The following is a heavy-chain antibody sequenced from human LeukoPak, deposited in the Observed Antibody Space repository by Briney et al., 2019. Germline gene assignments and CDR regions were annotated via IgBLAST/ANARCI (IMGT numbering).Heavy chain of an antibody. CDR1: GFTFSSYA. D-gene: IGHD5-18*01. CDR3: AKDRGYSYGISEY. J-gene: IGHJ4*02. CDR2: ISGSGDIT. Sequence: GGSLRLSCAASGFTFSSYAMSWVRQAPGKGLQWVSVISGSGDITYYADSVKGRFTISRDNSKNTLYLQMNSLRAEDTAVYYCAKDRGYSYGISEYWGQGTLVTVSS. V-gene: IGHV3-23*01.